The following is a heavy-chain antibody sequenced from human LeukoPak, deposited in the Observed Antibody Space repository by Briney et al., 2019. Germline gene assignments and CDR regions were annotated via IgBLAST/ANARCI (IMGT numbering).Heavy chain of an antibody. CDR1: GGTFSSYA. CDR2: IIPIFDTA. Sequence: SVKVSCKASGGTFSSYAISWVRQAPGQGLEWMGRIIPIFDTANYAQKFQGRVTITTDESTSTAYMELSSLRSEDTAVYYCARESSSSVNWFDPWGQGTLVTVSS. J-gene: IGHJ5*02. CDR3: ARESSSSVNWFDP. V-gene: IGHV1-69*05. D-gene: IGHD6-6*01.